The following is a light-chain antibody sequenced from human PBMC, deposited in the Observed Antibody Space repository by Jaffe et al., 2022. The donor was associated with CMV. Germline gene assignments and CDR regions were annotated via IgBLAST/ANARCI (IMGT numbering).Light chain of an antibody. CDR1: QDITTK. CDR3: QQADIFPLT. V-gene: IGKV1-12*01. CDR2: PAS. Sequence: DIQMTQSPSFVSASIGDRVTITCRASQDITTKLAWYQHTPGLAPKILIYPASTLQSGVPSRFSGSGSGTDFTLTISSLQPEDFATYYCQQADIFPLTFGGGTKVEIK. J-gene: IGKJ4*01.